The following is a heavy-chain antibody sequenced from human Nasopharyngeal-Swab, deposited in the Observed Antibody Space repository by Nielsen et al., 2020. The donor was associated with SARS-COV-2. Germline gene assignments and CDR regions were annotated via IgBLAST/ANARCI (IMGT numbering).Heavy chain of an antibody. D-gene: IGHD3-16*01. V-gene: IGHV3-53*01. CDR2: TYSGGST. J-gene: IGHJ4*02. CDR1: GFVVSSSF. CDR3: ARDWGD. Sequence: GSLRLSCAGSGFVVSSSFMSWVRQAPGKGLEWVSVTYSGGSTYYADSVSGRFTISRDDSKNTLDLQMDSLGAEDTAVYYCARDWGDWGQGTLVTVSS.